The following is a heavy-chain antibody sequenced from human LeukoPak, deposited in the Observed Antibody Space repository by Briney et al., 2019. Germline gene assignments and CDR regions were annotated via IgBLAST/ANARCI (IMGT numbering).Heavy chain of an antibody. J-gene: IGHJ5*02. Sequence: GASVKVSCKASGYTFTSYGISWVRQAPGQGLEWMGWISAYNGNTNYAQKLQGRVTMTTDTSTSTAYMELRSLRSDDTAVYYCARKHALPYYYGSGSYSWFDPWGQGTLVTVSS. V-gene: IGHV1-18*01. CDR1: GYTFTSYG. D-gene: IGHD3-10*01. CDR2: ISAYNGNT. CDR3: ARKHALPYYYGSGSYSWFDP.